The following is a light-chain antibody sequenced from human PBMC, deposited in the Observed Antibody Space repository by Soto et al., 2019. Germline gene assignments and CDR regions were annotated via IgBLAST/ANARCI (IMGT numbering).Light chain of an antibody. CDR1: QSVSSSY. CDR2: GAA. CDR3: QQQGSTPRT. Sequence: EIVLTQSPGTLSLSPGERATLSCRASQSVSSSYLAWYQQKPGQAPRLLIYGAASSATGIPERFSSSGAGTDVTLTISRLEPEDFAVYYCQQQGSTPRTFGQGTKVEIK. J-gene: IGKJ1*01. V-gene: IGKV3-20*01.